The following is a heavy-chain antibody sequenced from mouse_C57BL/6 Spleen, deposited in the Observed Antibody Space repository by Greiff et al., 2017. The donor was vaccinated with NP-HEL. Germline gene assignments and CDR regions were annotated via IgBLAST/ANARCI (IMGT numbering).Heavy chain of an antibody. D-gene: IGHD2-3*01. J-gene: IGHJ1*03. CDR3: ARRYDGYYDWYFEV. Sequence: QVQLQQPGAELVKPGASVKLSCKASGYTFTSYWMQWVKQRPGQGLEWIGEIDPSDGYTNYNQKFKGKATVTVDTSSSTAYMQLSSLTSEDSAVYYCARRYDGYYDWYFEVWGTGTTVTVSS. V-gene: IGHV1-50*01. CDR1: GYTFTSYW. CDR2: IDPSDGYT.